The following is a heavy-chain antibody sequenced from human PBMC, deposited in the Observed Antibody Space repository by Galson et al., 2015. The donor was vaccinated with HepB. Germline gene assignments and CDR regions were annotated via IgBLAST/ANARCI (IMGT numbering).Heavy chain of an antibody. J-gene: IGHJ2*01. CDR1: GFTVSSNY. CDR3: ARTQVDTAPGDL. CDR2: IYSGGST. Sequence: SLRLSCAASGFTVSSNYMSWVRQAPGKGLEWVSVIYSGGSTYYADSVKGRFTISRDNSKNTLYLQMNSLRAEDTAVYYCARTQVDTAPGDLWGRGTLVTVSS. V-gene: IGHV3-66*01. D-gene: IGHD5-18*01.